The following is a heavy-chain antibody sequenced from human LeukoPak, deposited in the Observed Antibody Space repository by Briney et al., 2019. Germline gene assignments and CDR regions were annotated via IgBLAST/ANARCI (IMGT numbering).Heavy chain of an antibody. Sequence: GGSLRLSCAASGLTVSSNYMSWVRQAPGKGLEWVSLISSGGSTYYADSVRGRFTISRDNAKNSLYLQMNSLRAEDTAVYYCARAGYSDYWGQGTLVTVSS. V-gene: IGHV3-66*01. CDR2: ISSGGST. CDR1: GLTVSSNY. CDR3: ARAGYSDY. J-gene: IGHJ4*02. D-gene: IGHD6-13*01.